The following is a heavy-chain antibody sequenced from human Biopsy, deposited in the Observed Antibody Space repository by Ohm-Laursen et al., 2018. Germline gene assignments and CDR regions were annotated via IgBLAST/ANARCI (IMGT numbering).Heavy chain of an antibody. Sequence: ASVKVSCKASGFTFSSSAVQWVRQARGQRLGWIGWIVVGSGHTNYAQKFQERVTITRDMSTSSAYMELTSLRSEDTAVYYCAATSTLYYYYYAMDVWDQGTTITVSS. J-gene: IGHJ6*02. CDR2: IVVGSGHT. CDR1: GFTFSSSA. CDR3: AATSTLYYYYYAMDV. V-gene: IGHV1-58*01.